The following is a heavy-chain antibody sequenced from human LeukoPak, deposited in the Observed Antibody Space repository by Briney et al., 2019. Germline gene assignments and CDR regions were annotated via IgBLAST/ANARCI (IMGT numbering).Heavy chain of an antibody. CDR3: ARRAATYFDY. CDR2: VHYSGST. V-gene: IGHV4-39*01. J-gene: IGHJ4*01. CDR1: GASISSNSYF. Sequence: PPETSDLFCTVSGASISSNSYFWDGIRQPPGKGLEWIGSVHYSGSTYYNPSLKSRLTISGDTSNNQFSLRLSSVTAADTAVYYCARRAATYFDYWG.